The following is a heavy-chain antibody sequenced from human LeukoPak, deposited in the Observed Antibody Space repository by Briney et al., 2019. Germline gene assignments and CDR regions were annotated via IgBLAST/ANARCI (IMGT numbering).Heavy chain of an antibody. CDR3: ARGKVAREYYFDY. CDR2: ISYDGSNK. D-gene: IGHD5-12*01. CDR1: GFTFSSYG. Sequence: GGSLRLSCAASGFTFSSYGMHWVRQAPGKGLEWVAVISYDGSNKYYADSVKGRFTISRDNSKNTLYLQMNSLRAEDTAVYYCARGKVAREYYFDYWGQGTLVTVSS. J-gene: IGHJ4*02. V-gene: IGHV3-30*03.